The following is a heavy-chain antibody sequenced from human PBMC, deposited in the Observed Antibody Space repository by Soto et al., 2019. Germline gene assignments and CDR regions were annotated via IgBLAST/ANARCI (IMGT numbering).Heavy chain of an antibody. Sequence: EVQLVESGGGLVKPGGSLRLSCEASGFTFSNVWMNWVRHAPGKGLEWVGRIKSKRNSATTDYAAPVKGRFTISRDDSRNTLYLQMNSLKTEDTAVYYCATDRTRTFDCWGQGTLVTVSS. V-gene: IGHV3-15*07. J-gene: IGHJ4*02. CDR2: IKSKRNSATT. CDR1: GFTFSNVW. CDR3: ATDRTRTFDC.